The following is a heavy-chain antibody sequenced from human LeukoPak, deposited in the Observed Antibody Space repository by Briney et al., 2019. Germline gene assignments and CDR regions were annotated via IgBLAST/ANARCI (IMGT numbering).Heavy chain of an antibody. Sequence: ASVKVSFKASGYTFTSYGISWVRRAPGQGLEWMGWISAYNGNTNYAQKLQGRVTMTTDTSTSTAYMELRSLRSDDTAVYYCAREPYSSSSVWFDPWGQGTLVTVSS. CDR2: ISAYNGNT. CDR3: AREPYSSSSVWFDP. D-gene: IGHD6-6*01. CDR1: GYTFTSYG. J-gene: IGHJ5*02. V-gene: IGHV1-18*01.